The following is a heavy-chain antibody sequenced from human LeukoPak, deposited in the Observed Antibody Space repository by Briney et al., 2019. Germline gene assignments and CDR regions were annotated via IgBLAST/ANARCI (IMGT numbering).Heavy chain of an antibody. D-gene: IGHD6-6*01. CDR2: IYYRGST. CDR1: GYSISSGYY. Sequence: SETLSLTCTVSGYSISSGYYWGWIRQPPGRGLEWIASIYYRGSTHYNPSLASLKSRVTISGDTSKNQFSLKLSSVTAADTAVYYCARDVGARLSGFWGQGTLVTVSS. V-gene: IGHV4-38-2*02. J-gene: IGHJ4*02. CDR3: ARDVGARLSGF.